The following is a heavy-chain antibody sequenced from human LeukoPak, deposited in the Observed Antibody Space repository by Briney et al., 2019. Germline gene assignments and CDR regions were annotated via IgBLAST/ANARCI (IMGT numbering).Heavy chain of an antibody. Sequence: PSETLSLTCTVSGGSISSYYWSWIRQPPGKGLEWIGYIYYSGSTNYNPSLKSRVTISVDTSENQFSLKLSSVTAADTAVYYCARSPSGYSDYWGQGTLVTVSS. CDR2: IYYSGST. J-gene: IGHJ4*02. CDR3: ARSPSGYSDY. D-gene: IGHD3-3*01. V-gene: IGHV4-59*01. CDR1: GGSISSYY.